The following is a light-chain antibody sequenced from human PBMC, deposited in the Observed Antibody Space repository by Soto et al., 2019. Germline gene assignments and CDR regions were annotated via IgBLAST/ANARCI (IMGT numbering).Light chain of an antibody. CDR1: TTNVVTYNY. CDR3: CSYVGSSNWL. CDR2: NVS. J-gene: IGLJ3*02. V-gene: IGLV2-11*01. Sequence: QSALTQPLSVSGSPGQSVTISCTGTTTNVVTYNYVSWYQHHPGKAPKLILYNVSERPSGVSDRFSGSKSGNAASLTISGLQPDDEADYYCCSYVGSSNWLFGGGTKVTVL.